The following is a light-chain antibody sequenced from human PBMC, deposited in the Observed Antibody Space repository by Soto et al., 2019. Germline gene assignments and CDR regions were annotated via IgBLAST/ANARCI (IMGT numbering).Light chain of an antibody. CDR3: SSYTRSGTLV. V-gene: IGLV2-14*01. Sequence: QSVLTQPASVSGSPGQSITISCTGTSSNVGGYNYVSWYQQHPGKAPKLMIYEVSNRPSGVSDRFSGSKSGNTASLTISGLQNEDDADYYCSSYTRSGTLVFGVGTKLTVL. J-gene: IGLJ2*01. CDR1: SSNVGGYNY. CDR2: EVS.